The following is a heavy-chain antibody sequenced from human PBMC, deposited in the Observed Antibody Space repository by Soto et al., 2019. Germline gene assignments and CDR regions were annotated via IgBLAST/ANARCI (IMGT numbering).Heavy chain of an antibody. Sequence: QVQLVQSGAEVKKPGSSVKVSCKASGGTFSSYAISWVRQAPGQGLEWMGGIIPIFGTANYAQKFQGRVTITADDYTSTAYMALCSLRSEDTAVYYCARYRYGYTYFDYWGQGTLVTVSS. CDR3: ARYRYGYTYFDY. D-gene: IGHD5-18*01. V-gene: IGHV1-69*12. J-gene: IGHJ4*02. CDR1: GGTFSSYA. CDR2: IIPIFGTA.